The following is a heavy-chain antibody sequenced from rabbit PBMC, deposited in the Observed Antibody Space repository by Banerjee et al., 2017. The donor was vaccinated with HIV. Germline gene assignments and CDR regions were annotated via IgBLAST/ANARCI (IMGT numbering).Heavy chain of an antibody. CDR1: GFSFSSSYY. Sequence: QEQLVESGGGLVQPEGSLTLTCTASGFSFSSSYYMCWVRQAPGKGLEWIAYIYNANGNTYYASWAKGRFTISKTSSATVTLQMTSLTVADTATYFCARRTYGTIGLFDLWGPGTLVTVS. CDR3: ARRTYGTIGLFDL. V-gene: IGHV1S45*01. D-gene: IGHD6-1*01. J-gene: IGHJ4*01. CDR2: IYNANGNT.